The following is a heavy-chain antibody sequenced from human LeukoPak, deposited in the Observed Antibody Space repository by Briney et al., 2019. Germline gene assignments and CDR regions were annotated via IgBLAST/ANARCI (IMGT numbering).Heavy chain of an antibody. V-gene: IGHV4-34*01. CDR2: LNHSGST. D-gene: IGHD6-19*01. Sequence: SETLSLTCAVYGGSFSGYYWSWIRQPPGKGLEWIGELNHSGSTNYNPSLKSRVTISVDTSKNQFSLKLSSVTAADTAVYYCARGVRGSGWYGSLFGYWGQGTLVTVSS. J-gene: IGHJ4*02. CDR3: ARGVRGSGWYGSLFGY. CDR1: GGSFSGYY.